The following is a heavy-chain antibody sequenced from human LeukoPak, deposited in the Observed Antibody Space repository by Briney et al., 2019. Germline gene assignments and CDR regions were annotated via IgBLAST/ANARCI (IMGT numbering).Heavy chain of an antibody. CDR1: GYLFTSYW. J-gene: IGHJ3*02. CDR3: ARRNGMGAFDI. V-gene: IGHV5-51*01. CDR2: IYPGDSDT. Sequence: GASLKISCQGSGYLFTSYWIGWVRQLPGKGLESMGIIYPGDSDTRYRPSFQGQVTISADKSISTAYLQWSSLKASDTAMYYCARRNGMGAFDIWGQGTMVTVSS. D-gene: IGHD1-1*01.